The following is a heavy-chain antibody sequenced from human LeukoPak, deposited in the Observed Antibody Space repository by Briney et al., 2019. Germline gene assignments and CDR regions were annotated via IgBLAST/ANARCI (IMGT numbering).Heavy chain of an antibody. V-gene: IGHV1-18*01. J-gene: IGHJ1*01. CDR3: ARDSSEFRSLIPH. CDR1: GYTFTTYG. CDR2: ISAYNGNT. D-gene: IGHD2-21*01. Sequence: ASVTVSCKASGYTFTTYGISWVRQAPGQGLEWMGWISAYNGNTNYAQKFQGRVTITADESTSTAYMELSSLRSEDTAVYYCARDSSEFRSLIPHWGQGTLVTVSS.